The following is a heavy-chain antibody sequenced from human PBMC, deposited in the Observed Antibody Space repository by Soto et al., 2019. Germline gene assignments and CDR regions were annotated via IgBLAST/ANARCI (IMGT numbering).Heavy chain of an antibody. Sequence: GGSLRLSCAASGFSFSTYTMNWVRQAPGKGLEWVSYISSTSSTIYNADSVKGRFTISRDNAKKSLYLQMNSLRDEDTAVYYCARVNAYYFDTSAYFFLDYWGQGTLVTVSS. CDR1: GFSFSTYT. V-gene: IGHV3-48*02. J-gene: IGHJ4*02. CDR3: ARVNAYYFDTSAYFFLDY. CDR2: ISSTSSTI. D-gene: IGHD3-22*01.